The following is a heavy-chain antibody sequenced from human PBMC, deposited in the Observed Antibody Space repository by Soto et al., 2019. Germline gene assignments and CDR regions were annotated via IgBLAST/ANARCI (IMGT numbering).Heavy chain of an antibody. CDR1: GGSISSTNW. J-gene: IGHJ4*02. V-gene: IGHV4-4*02. CDR2: IYHTGST. CDR3: APLPPRTVVVVLPIPS. D-gene: IGHD2-15*01. Sequence: PSETLSLTCVVSGGSISSTNWWTWVRQTPGKDLQWIGEIYHTGSTKYNPSLKNRVTILLDKSNNQFSLNLKSVTAADTAVYYCAPLPPRTVVVVLPIPSWGQGTLVTVSS.